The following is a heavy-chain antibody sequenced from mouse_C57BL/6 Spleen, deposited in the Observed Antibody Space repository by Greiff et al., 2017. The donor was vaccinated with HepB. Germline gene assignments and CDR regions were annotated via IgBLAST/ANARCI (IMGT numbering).Heavy chain of an antibody. CDR2: ISDGGSYT. CDR3: AREWSGSSFHFDY. CDR1: GFTFSSYA. D-gene: IGHD1-1*01. Sequence: EVQLVESGGGLVKPGGSLKLSCAASGFTFSSYAMSWVRQTPEKRLEWVATISDGGSYTYYPDNVKGRFTISRDNAKNNLYLQMSHLKSEDTAMYYCAREWSGSSFHFDYWGQGTTLTVSS. V-gene: IGHV5-4*01. J-gene: IGHJ2*01.